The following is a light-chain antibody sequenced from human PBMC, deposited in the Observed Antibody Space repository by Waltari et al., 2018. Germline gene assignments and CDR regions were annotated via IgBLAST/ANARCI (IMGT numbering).Light chain of an antibody. J-gene: IGKJ4*01. CDR1: QSVSGS. CDR2: GAS. V-gene: IGKV3-15*01. Sequence: EIVMTQSPATLSVSPGERATLSCRASQSVSGSLAWYQQKPGQTPRLLIYGASTRATGIPARFSCSGSGTEFTLTISSLQSEDFAIYFCQQYKNWPLTFGGGTKVEIK. CDR3: QQYKNWPLT.